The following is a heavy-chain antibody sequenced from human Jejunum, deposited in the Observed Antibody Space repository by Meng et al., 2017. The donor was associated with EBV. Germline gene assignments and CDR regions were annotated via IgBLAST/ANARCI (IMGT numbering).Heavy chain of an antibody. CDR3: ARKAVPGTFARPKFDY. J-gene: IGHJ4*02. CDR2: IIHSGST. D-gene: IGHD6-19*01. CDR1: GGSFNYSS. V-gene: IGHV4-34*12. Sequence: QVQLQQWGAGLLKPSETLSLTCAVYGGSFNYSSWTWIRQPPGKGLEWIGEIIHSGSTNYDPSLKSRVTISVDRSKNQFSLKLTSVTAADTAVYYCARKAVPGTFARPKFDYWGQGTLVTVSS.